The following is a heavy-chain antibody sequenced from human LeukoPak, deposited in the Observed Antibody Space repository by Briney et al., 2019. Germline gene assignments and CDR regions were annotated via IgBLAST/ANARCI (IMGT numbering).Heavy chain of an antibody. Sequence: GGSLRLSCAASGFTFSSYTMNWVRQAPGKGLEWVSSISSSNSYIYYADSVKGRFTISRDTSKNTLYLQMNSLRPEDTAVYYCATEMPTLGYYFDNWGQGTLVTVSS. V-gene: IGHV3-21*01. CDR3: ATEMPTLGYYFDN. J-gene: IGHJ4*02. D-gene: IGHD2-15*01. CDR1: GFTFSSYT. CDR2: ISSSNSYI.